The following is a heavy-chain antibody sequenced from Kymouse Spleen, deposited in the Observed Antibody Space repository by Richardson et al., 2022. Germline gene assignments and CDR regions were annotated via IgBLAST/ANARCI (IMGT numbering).Heavy chain of an antibody. J-gene: IGHJ4*02. CDR1: GFTFDDYA. CDR2: ISWNSGSI. CDR3: AKDIPQLV****TT. D-gene: IGHD3-22*01. V-gene: IGHV3-9*01. Sequence: EVQLVESGGGLVQPGRSLRLSCAASGFTFDDYAMHWVRQAPGKGLEWVSGISWNSGSIGYADSVKGRFTISRDNAKNSLYLQMNSLRAEDTALYYCAKDIPQLV****TTGAREPWSPSPQ.